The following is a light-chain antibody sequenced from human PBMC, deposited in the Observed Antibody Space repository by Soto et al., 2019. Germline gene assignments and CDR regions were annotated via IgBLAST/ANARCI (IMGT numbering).Light chain of an antibody. CDR3: QQYYTTPVT. CDR2: WAS. Sequence: DIVMTQSPDSLAVSLGERATINCKSSQTVLHGSNYLAWYQQKPGQPPKLLIYWASTRESGVPDRFSGSGSGTDFTLTITRLQPEDVAVYYCQQYYTTPVTFGQGTKVEIK. V-gene: IGKV4-1*01. CDR1: QTVLHGSNY. J-gene: IGKJ1*01.